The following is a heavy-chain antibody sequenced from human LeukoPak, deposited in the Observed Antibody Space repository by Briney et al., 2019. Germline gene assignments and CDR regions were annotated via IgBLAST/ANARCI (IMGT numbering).Heavy chain of an antibody. Sequence: PGGSLRLSCAASGFTFSSYEMNWVRQAPGKGLEWVSYISSSGSTIYYADSVKGRFTISRDNAKNSLYLKMNSLRAEDTAVYYCARDPPPNTVTDFDYWGQGTLVTVSS. V-gene: IGHV3-48*03. CDR3: ARDPPPNTVTDFDY. D-gene: IGHD4-17*01. CDR1: GFTFSSYE. J-gene: IGHJ4*02. CDR2: ISSSGSTI.